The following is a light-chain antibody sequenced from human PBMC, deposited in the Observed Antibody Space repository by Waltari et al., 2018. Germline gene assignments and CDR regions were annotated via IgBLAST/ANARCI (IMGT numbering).Light chain of an antibody. CDR1: QSIGNY. V-gene: IGKV1-39*01. Sequence: DSQMTQSPSSLSAVVGDRVTITCRASQSIGNYLNWYQQKPGKAPQLLIYSASSLQRGVPSRFSGRGSGTEFSLTISGLQPDDFATYYCQESYSSPPSTFGQGTKVDIK. J-gene: IGKJ1*01. CDR2: SAS. CDR3: QESYSSPPST.